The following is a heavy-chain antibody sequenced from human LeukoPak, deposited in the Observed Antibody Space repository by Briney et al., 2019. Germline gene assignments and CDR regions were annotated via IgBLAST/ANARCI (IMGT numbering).Heavy chain of an antibody. CDR3: AKSIAVAAGFDS. D-gene: IGHD6-19*01. CDR2: ISGSGGST. J-gene: IGHJ4*02. Sequence: GGSLRLSCAASGFTFSSYAMSWVRQAPGKGLEWVSAISGSGGSTYYADSVKGRFTISRDNAKKSVYLQMNSLRAEDTAVYYCAKSIAVAAGFDSWGQGTLVTVSS. V-gene: IGHV3-23*01. CDR1: GFTFSSYA.